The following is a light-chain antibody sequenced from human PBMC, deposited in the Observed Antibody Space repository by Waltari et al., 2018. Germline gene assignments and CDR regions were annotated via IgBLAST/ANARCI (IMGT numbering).Light chain of an antibody. V-gene: IGKV1-13*02. CDR3: QQYYSLPFT. Sequence: IQMTQSPFSLSASVGDRVTITCRASQGISSHLNWYQKKPGKAPKLLMYYANRLESGFPSRFSGRGSGTDFTLIITSLQPEDFATYSCQQYYSLPFTFGPGTKLDIK. J-gene: IGKJ3*01. CDR1: QGISSH. CDR2: YAN.